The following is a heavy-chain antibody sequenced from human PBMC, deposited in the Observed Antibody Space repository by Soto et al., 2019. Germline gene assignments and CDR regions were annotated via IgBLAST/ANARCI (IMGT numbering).Heavy chain of an antibody. CDR1: GGSFSGYY. CDR3: ARDKITGLFDY. D-gene: IGHD2-8*02. CDR2: INHSGST. V-gene: IGHV4-34*01. Sequence: SETLSLTCAVYGGSFSGYYWTWIRQPPGTGLEWIGEINHSGSTNYNPSLKSRVTISGDTSKNQFSLKLTSVTAADTAVYYCARDKITGLFDYWGQGTLVTVS. J-gene: IGHJ4*02.